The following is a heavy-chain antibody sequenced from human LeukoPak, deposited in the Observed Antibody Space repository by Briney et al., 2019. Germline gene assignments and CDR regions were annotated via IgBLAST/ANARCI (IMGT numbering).Heavy chain of an antibody. CDR1: GFTVRSNY. Sequence: GGSLRLSCAASGFTVRSNYMNWVRQAPGKGLEWVSVIGTAGDTYYPGSVKGRFTISRENAKNSLYLQMNSLRAGDTAVYYCARGRAGYSYGYYYFDYWGQGTLVTVSS. D-gene: IGHD5-18*01. V-gene: IGHV3-13*01. J-gene: IGHJ4*02. CDR2: IGTAGDT. CDR3: ARGRAGYSYGYYYFDY.